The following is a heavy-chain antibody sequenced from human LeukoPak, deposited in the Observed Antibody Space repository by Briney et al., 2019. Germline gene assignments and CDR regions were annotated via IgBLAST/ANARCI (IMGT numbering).Heavy chain of an antibody. D-gene: IGHD6-19*01. CDR3: ARDYYGSGWYGDY. CDR1: GFTFGIYW. J-gene: IGHJ4*02. V-gene: IGHV3-7*04. CDR2: IKQDGSEK. Sequence: GGSLRLSCAASGFTFGIYWMSWVRQAPGKGLEWVANIKQDGSEKFYVDSVKGRFTLPRDNAKNSLFLQMNSLRAEDTAVYYCARDYYGSGWYGDYWGQGTLVTVSS.